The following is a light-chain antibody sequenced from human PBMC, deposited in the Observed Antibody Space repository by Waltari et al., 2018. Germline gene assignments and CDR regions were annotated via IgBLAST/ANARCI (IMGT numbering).Light chain of an antibody. Sequence: QSVFTQPPSESAAPGQKVTIPCSGAASNIGNNFVSWYQPFPGASPQLLTFVTNNRPSGIPARFSGSKSGTSATLGLTGLQPGDEADYYCGTWDNSLSGWVFGTGTKLTVL. CDR3: GTWDNSLSGWV. CDR1: ASNIGNNF. CDR2: VTN. V-gene: IGLV1-51*01. J-gene: IGLJ3*02.